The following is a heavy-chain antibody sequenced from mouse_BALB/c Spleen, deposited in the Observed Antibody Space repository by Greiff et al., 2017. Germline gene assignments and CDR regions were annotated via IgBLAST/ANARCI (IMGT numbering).Heavy chain of an antibody. CDR3: ARSRDMITTDYYAMDY. Sequence: EVKLMESGPGLVKPSQSLSLTCTVTGYSITSDYAWNWIRQFPGNKLEWMGYISYSGSTSYNPSLKSRISITRDTSKNQFFLQLNSVTTEDTATYYCARSRDMITTDYYAMDYWGQGTSGTVSS. J-gene: IGHJ4*01. CDR1: GYSITSDYA. CDR2: ISYSGST. D-gene: IGHD2-4*01. V-gene: IGHV3-2*02.